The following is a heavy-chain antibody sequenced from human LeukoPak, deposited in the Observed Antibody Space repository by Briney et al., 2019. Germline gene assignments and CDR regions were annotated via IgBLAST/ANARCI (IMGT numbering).Heavy chain of an antibody. J-gene: IGHJ4*02. Sequence: IIYPGDSHTRHSPSFQGQVTISAGKSINIANLQWNSLEASDTAIYYCARLPNDYGDYGFDLWGQGTLVTVSS. V-gene: IGHV5-51*01. CDR3: ARLPNDYGDYGFDL. D-gene: IGHD4-17*01. CDR2: IYPGDSHT.